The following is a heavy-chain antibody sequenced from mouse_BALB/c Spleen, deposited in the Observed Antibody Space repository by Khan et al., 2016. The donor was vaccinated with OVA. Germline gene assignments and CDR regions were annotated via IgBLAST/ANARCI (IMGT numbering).Heavy chain of an antibody. D-gene: IGHD1-1*01. CDR3: ARHNYGPFAY. V-gene: IGHV5-9-3*01. Sequence: EVELVESGGDLVMPGGSLKLSCSASGFTFSTYAMSWVRQTPEKRLEWVATINSAGDNIFYPDSVTGRFTISRDNAKNTLYLQMNSLRSDDTAMYYCARHNYGPFAYWRQGTLVTVSA. CDR1: GFTFSTYA. J-gene: IGHJ3*01. CDR2: INSAGDNI.